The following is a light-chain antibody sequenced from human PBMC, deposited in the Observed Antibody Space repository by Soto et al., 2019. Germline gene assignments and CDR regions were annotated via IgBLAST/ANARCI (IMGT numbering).Light chain of an antibody. CDR1: RSVSTY. J-gene: IGKJ5*01. CDR3: QQRNIWPPVT. CDR2: DSS. V-gene: IGKV3-11*01. Sequence: ETVLTQYPATLSVSPGERATLSCRASRSVSTYLAWYQQKPGQAPRLLIHDSSYRATGIPARFSGSGSGTDFTLTVSRLGPEDFAVYYCQQRNIWPPVTFGQGTRLEIK.